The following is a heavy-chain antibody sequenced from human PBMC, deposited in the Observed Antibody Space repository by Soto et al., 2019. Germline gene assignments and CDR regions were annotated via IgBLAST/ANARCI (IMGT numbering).Heavy chain of an antibody. Sequence: PSETLSLTCAVSGGSISSSNWWSWVRQPPGKGLEWIGEIYHSGSTNYNPSLKSRVTMSADTSKNQFSLKLNSVTAADTAVYYCARDSGAYQPFDSWGQGTLVTVSS. CDR1: GGSISSSNW. V-gene: IGHV4-4*02. D-gene: IGHD1-26*01. CDR2: IYHSGST. CDR3: ARDSGAYQPFDS. J-gene: IGHJ4*02.